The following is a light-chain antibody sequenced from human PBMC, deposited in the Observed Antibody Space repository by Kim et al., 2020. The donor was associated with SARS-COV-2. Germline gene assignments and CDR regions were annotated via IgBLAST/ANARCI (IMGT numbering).Light chain of an antibody. CDR1: SGHSSYA. J-gene: IGLJ3*02. CDR2: LNSDGSH. V-gene: IGLV4-69*01. Sequence: ATVKLTCTLSSGHSSYAIAWHQQQPEKGPRYLMKLNSDGSHNKGGGIPDRFSGSSSGAERYLTISSLQSEDEADYYCQTWGTGAWVFGGGTKL. CDR3: QTWGTGAWV.